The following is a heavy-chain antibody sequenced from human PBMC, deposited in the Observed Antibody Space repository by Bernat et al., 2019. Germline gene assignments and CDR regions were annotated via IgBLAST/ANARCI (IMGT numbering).Heavy chain of an antibody. CDR2: IRNDGRDK. CDR3: AKEWDLSGDTSYFGH. CDR1: GFAFSSYG. Sequence: QVQLVESGGGVVQPGGSLRLSCAASGFAFSSYGIHWVRQAPGKGLEWVAVIRNDGRDKYYAESVKGRFTISRDNSKKTVNLQMNSVRAEDTAMYYCAKEWDLSGDTSYFGHWGQGTLVTVSS. V-gene: IGHV3-30*02. J-gene: IGHJ4*02. D-gene: IGHD2-15*01.